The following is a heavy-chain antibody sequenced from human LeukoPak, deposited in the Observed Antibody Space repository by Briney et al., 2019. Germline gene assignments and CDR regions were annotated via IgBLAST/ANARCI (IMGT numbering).Heavy chain of an antibody. D-gene: IGHD3-22*01. CDR1: GFTFSNYS. CDR2: ISSSSSTI. J-gene: IGHJ3*02. CDR3: ARKYYYDSSGYLRPGAFDI. Sequence: PGGSLRLSCAASGFTFSNYSMNWVRQAPGKGLEWVSYISSSSSTIYYADSVKGRFTISRDNAKSSLYLQMNSLRDEDTAVYYCARKYYYDSSGYLRPGAFDIWGQGTMVTVSS. V-gene: IGHV3-48*02.